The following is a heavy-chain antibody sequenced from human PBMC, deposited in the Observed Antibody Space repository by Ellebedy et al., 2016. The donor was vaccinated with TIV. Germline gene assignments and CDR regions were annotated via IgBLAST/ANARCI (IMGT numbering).Heavy chain of an antibody. CDR2: VYSGGNT. CDR1: GFTVSSSY. V-gene: IGHV3-53*01. CDR3: AGGTY. J-gene: IGHJ4*02. Sequence: PGGSLRLSCAASGFTVSSSYMTWVRQAPGKGLEWVSVVYSGGNTYYADSVKGRFTISRDNSKNTLSLEMNSLRVDDTAVYYCAGGTYWGQGTLVTVSS.